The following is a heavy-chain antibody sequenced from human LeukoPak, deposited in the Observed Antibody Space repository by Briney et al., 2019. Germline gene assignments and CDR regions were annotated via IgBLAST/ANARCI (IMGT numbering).Heavy chain of an antibody. Sequence: PSETLSLTCAVYGGPFTEYIWSWVRQSPGKGLEWIGEINHRGNTKNNPSLQSRFTISRDTSKNQFSLNLSSVTAADTAVYYCATLFCTSTRCREYWGRGALVTVSS. J-gene: IGHJ4*02. CDR1: GGPFTEYI. CDR2: INHRGNT. D-gene: IGHD2-8*01. V-gene: IGHV4-34*01. CDR3: ATLFCTSTRCREY.